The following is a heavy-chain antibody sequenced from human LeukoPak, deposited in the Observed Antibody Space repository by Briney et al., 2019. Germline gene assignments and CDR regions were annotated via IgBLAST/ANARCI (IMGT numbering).Heavy chain of an antibody. D-gene: IGHD1-1*01. CDR1: GYSISSGYY. CDR2: NYHSGST. CDR3: AKDVLKRRGRAFDI. J-gene: IGHJ3*02. V-gene: IGHV4-38-2*02. Sequence: SETLSLTCTVSGYSISSGYYLGWVRQPPGKGLEWIGSNYHSGSTYYNPSLKSRVTMSVDTSKNQISLNLSSVTAADTAVYYCAKDVLKRRGRAFDIWGQGTMVTVSS.